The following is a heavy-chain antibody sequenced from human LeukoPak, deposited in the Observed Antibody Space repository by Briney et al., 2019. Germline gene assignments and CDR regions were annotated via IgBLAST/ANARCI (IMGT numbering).Heavy chain of an antibody. D-gene: IGHD5-18*01. CDR2: IYHSGST. CDR1: GCTISSSNW. J-gene: IGHJ4*02. Sequence: PSETLSLTCAVSGCTISSSNWWSWVRQPPGKGLEWIGEIYHSGSTNYNPSLKSRVTISVDKSKNQFSLKLSSVTAADTAVYYCARSGGPRGYSYGYHLDYWGQGTLVTVSS. CDR3: ARSGGPRGYSYGYHLDY. V-gene: IGHV4-4*02.